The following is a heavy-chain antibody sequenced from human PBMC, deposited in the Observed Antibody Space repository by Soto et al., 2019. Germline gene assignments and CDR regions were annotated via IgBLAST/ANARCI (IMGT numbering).Heavy chain of an antibody. CDR3: VRDGVDLRYFDWSAYYYCGMDV. D-gene: IGHD3-9*01. J-gene: IGHJ6*02. CDR2: INPNSGGT. CDR1: GYTFTGYY. Sequence: ASVKVSCKASGYTFTGYYMHWVRQAPGQGLEWMGWINPNSGGTNYAQKFQGWVTMTRDTSISTAYMELSRLRSDDTAVYYCVRDGVDLRYFDWSAYYYCGMDVWGQVTTVTVSS. V-gene: IGHV1-2*04.